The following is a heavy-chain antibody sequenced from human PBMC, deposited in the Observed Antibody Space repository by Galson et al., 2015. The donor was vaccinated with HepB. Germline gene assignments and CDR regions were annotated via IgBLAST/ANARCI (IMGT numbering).Heavy chain of an antibody. CDR3: ARDEGATGPYAFDI. Sequence: SVKVSCKASGYTFTGYYMHWVRQAPGQGLEWMGWINPNSGGTNYAQKFQGWVTMTRDTSISTAYMELSRLRSDDTAVYYCARDEGATGPYAFDIWGQGTMVTVSS. D-gene: IGHD1-26*01. V-gene: IGHV1-2*04. J-gene: IGHJ3*02. CDR2: INPNSGGT. CDR1: GYTFTGYY.